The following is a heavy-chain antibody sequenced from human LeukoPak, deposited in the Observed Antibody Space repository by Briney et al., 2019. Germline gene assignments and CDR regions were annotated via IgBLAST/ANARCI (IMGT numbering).Heavy chain of an antibody. CDR3: ARSGSRPSGGAFDL. Sequence: SETLSLTCTVSGASINSYYWSWIRQPPGKGLQWIAYLYYSGSNNFNPSLKSRLTISVDTSKNQFSLKLNSATAADTAVYYCARSGSRPSGGAFDLWGQGTMVTVSS. V-gene: IGHV4-59*08. CDR1: GASINSYY. J-gene: IGHJ3*01. CDR2: LYYSGSN. D-gene: IGHD1-26*01.